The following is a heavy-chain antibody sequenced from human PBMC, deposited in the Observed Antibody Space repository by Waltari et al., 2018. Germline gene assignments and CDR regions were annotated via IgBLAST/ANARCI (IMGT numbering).Heavy chain of an antibody. CDR2: INSRGTT. D-gene: IGHD1-26*01. V-gene: IGHV4-34*01. Sequence: QVQLQQWGAGLLKPSETLSLTCAVSGRPFTFFYWTWIRQPPGKGLEWIGEINSRGTTNYSPSLRSRVSISSDTSKNQFSLKLTSVTAADTAVYYCARADRGPRSGSSATPAWGPWGQGTLVTVSS. CDR1: GRPFTFFY. CDR3: ARADRGPRSGSSATPAWGP. J-gene: IGHJ5*02.